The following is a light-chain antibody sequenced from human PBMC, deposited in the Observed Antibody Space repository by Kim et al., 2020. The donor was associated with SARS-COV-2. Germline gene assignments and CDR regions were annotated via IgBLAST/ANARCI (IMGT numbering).Light chain of an antibody. CDR1: SSNY. Sequence: SSNYLAWYQQRPGQAPRLLIYDASSRATGIPDRFSGRGSGTDFTLIISRLEPEDFAVYCCQQYGSSPYTFGQGTKLEI. CDR3: QQYGSSPYT. V-gene: IGKV3-20*01. CDR2: DAS. J-gene: IGKJ2*01.